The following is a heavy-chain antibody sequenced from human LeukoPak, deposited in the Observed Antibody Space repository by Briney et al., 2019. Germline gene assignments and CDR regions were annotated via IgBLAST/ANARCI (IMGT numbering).Heavy chain of an antibody. Sequence: KTSETLSLTCTVSGGSISSSSYYWGWIRQPPGKGLEWIGSIYYSGSTYYNPSLKSRVTISVDTSKNQFSLKLSSVTAADTAVYYCARHGMTTVTTYFGLWGQGTLVTVSS. CDR3: ARHGMTTVTTYFGL. CDR1: GGSISSSSYY. CDR2: IYYSGST. D-gene: IGHD4-17*01. J-gene: IGHJ5*02. V-gene: IGHV4-39*01.